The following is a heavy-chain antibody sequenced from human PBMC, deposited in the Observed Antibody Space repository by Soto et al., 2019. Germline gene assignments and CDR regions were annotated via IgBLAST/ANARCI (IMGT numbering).Heavy chain of an antibody. CDR1: GGDFSNYA. Sequence: GASVKVSFKASGGDFSNYAISWVRQAPGQGLEWMGGIIPIFRTANYAQKFEGRISITADDSTSTAYMELSSLKSEDTAVYFCARDSLIPSAADYYFDMDVWGQGTTVTVSS. CDR3: ARDSLIPSAADYYFDMDV. J-gene: IGHJ6*02. CDR2: IIPIFRTA. D-gene: IGHD2-2*02. V-gene: IGHV1-69*13.